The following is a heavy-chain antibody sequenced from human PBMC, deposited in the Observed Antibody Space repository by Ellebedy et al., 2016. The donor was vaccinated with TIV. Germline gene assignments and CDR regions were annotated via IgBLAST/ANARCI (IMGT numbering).Heavy chain of an antibody. CDR2: IYYSGST. Sequence: MPSETLSLTCTVSGGSISSYYWSWIRQPPGKGLEWIGYIYYSGSTNYNPSLKSRVTISVDTSKNQFSLKLSSVTAADTAVYYCAGNYYGSRERYFDYWGQGTLVTVSS. CDR1: GGSISSYY. V-gene: IGHV4-59*08. D-gene: IGHD3-10*01. J-gene: IGHJ4*02. CDR3: AGNYYGSRERYFDY.